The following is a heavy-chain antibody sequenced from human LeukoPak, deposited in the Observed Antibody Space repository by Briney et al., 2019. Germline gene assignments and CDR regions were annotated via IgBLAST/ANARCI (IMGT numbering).Heavy chain of an antibody. CDR3: ARVSILIVPYYAFDI. Sequence: QSGGSLRLSCAASGFTFSSYWMHWVRQAPGKGLVWVSRINSDGSSTSYADSVKGRFTISRDNSKNTLYLQMNSLRAEDTAVYYCARVSILIVPYYAFDIWGQGTMVTVSS. D-gene: IGHD2/OR15-2a*01. CDR2: INSDGSST. J-gene: IGHJ3*02. V-gene: IGHV3-74*01. CDR1: GFTFSSYW.